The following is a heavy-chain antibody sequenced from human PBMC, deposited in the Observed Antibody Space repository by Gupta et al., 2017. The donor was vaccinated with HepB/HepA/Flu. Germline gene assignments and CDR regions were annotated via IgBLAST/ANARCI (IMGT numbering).Heavy chain of an antibody. Sequence: EVQLVESGGGLVQPGGSLRLSCAASGFTVSSNYMSWVRQAPGKGLEWVSVIYSGGSTYYADSVKGRFTISRHNSKNTLYLQMNSLRAEDTAVYYCARDRLTRPPYYGDEGDYYYYGMDVWGQGTTVTVSS. CDR3: ARDRLTRPPYYGDEGDYYYYGMDV. D-gene: IGHD4-17*01. V-gene: IGHV3-53*04. CDR1: GFTVSSNY. CDR2: IYSGGST. J-gene: IGHJ6*02.